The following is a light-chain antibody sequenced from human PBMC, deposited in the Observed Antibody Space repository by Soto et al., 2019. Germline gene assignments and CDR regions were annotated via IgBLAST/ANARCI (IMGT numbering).Light chain of an antibody. Sequence: AIQLTQSPSSLSASVGDRVTITCRASQGISSVLAWFQQKPGKAPTLLIYAASTLQSGVPSRFSGSGSGTDVTLTTSSRQPEDVATYDCQQLNRYPLTVGGGTKGEIK. CDR3: QQLNRYPLT. J-gene: IGKJ4*02. CDR2: AAS. CDR1: QGISSV. V-gene: IGKV1-13*02.